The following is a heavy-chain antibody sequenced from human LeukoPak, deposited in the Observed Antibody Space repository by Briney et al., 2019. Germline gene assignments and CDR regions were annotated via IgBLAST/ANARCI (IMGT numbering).Heavy chain of an antibody. CDR3: ARANYDYVWGSYDYYYYYMDV. CDR1: GGSISSSSYY. CDR2: IYYSGST. Sequence: PSETLSLTCTVSGGSISSSSYYWGWIRQPPGKGLEWIGSIYYSGSTYYNPSLKSRVTISVDTSKNQFSLKLSSVTAADTAVYYCARANYDYVWGSYDYYYYYMDVWGKGTTVTISS. J-gene: IGHJ6*03. V-gene: IGHV4-39*07. D-gene: IGHD3-16*01.